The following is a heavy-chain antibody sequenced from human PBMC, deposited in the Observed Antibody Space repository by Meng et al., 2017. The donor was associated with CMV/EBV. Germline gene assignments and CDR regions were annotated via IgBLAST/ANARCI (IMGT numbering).Heavy chain of an antibody. D-gene: IGHD2-2*01. CDR2: ISSSSYI. Sequence: GESLKISCAASGFTFSSYSMNWVRQAPGKGLEWVSSISSSSYIYYTDSVKGRFTISRDNAKNSLYLQMNSLRAEDTAVYYCARIVVVPAATHYYGMDVWGQGTTVTVSS. CDR3: ARIVVVPAATHYYGMDV. CDR1: GFTFSSYS. V-gene: IGHV3-21*01. J-gene: IGHJ6*02.